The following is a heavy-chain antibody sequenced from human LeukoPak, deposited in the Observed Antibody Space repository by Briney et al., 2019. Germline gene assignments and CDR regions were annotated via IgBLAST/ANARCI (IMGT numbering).Heavy chain of an antibody. D-gene: IGHD3-9*01. Sequence: ASVKVSCKASGYTFTSYGISWVRQAPGQGLEWMGWISAYNGNTNYAQKLQGRVTMTTDTSTSTAYMELRSLRSDDTAVYYCARGGSPHYDILTGICYFDYWGQGTLVTVSS. CDR1: GYTFTSYG. J-gene: IGHJ4*02. CDR2: ISAYNGNT. CDR3: ARGGSPHYDILTGICYFDY. V-gene: IGHV1-18*01.